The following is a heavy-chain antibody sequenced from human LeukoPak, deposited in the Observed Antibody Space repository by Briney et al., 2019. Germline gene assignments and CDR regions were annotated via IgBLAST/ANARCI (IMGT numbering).Heavy chain of an antibody. CDR1: GFTFDDYA. V-gene: IGHV3-9*03. J-gene: IGHJ4*02. CDR3: AKGRKYYYGSGSLDY. Sequence: PGRSLRLSCAASGFTFDDYAMHWVRQAPGKGLEWVSGISWNSGSIGYADSVKGRFTISRDNAKNSLYLQMNSLRAEDMALYYCAKGRKYYYGSGSLDYWGQGTLVTVSS. D-gene: IGHD3-10*01. CDR2: ISWNSGSI.